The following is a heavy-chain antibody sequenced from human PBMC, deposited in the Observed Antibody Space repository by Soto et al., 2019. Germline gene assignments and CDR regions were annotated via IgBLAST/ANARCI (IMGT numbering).Heavy chain of an antibody. V-gene: IGHV1-46*01. Sequence: SVKVSCKTSGYTFTSYYVHWVRQAPGQGLEWMGIINPNGGSTTYARNFQGRVIMTRDTSTSTPYMELSSLTFEDAAVYYCARSAGLGHFYVKSGMDVWGQGTPVTVSS. CDR1: GYTFTSYY. CDR2: INPNGGST. CDR3: ARSAGLGHFYVKSGMDV. J-gene: IGHJ6*02. D-gene: IGHD3-10*02.